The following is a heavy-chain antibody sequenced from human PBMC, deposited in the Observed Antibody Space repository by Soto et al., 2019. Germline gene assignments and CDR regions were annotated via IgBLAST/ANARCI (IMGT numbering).Heavy chain of an antibody. V-gene: IGHV4-31*03. Sequence: QVQLQESGPGLVKPSQTLSLTCTVSGGSISSGGYYWSWIRQHPGKGLEWIGYSYYSGSTYYNPSLTSRVTISVDTSKNQFSLKLSSVTAADTAVYYCAREGIAAAGTNWFDPGGQGTLVTVSS. CDR2: SYYSGST. J-gene: IGHJ5*02. D-gene: IGHD6-13*01. CDR1: GGSISSGGYY. CDR3: AREGIAAAGTNWFDP.